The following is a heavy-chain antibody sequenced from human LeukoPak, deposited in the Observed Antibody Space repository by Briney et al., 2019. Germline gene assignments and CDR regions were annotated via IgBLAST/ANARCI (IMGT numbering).Heavy chain of an antibody. J-gene: IGHJ5*02. CDR3: ARSVKDFWSGYYLWNWFDP. CDR1: GGSISSYY. CDR2: IYTSGST. D-gene: IGHD3-3*01. Sequence: SETLSLTCTVSGGSISSYYWSWIRQPPGKGLEWIGYIYTSGSTNYNPSLKSRVTISVDTSKNQFSLKLSSVPAADTAVYYGARSVKDFWSGYYLWNWFDPWGQGTLVTVSS. V-gene: IGHV4-4*09.